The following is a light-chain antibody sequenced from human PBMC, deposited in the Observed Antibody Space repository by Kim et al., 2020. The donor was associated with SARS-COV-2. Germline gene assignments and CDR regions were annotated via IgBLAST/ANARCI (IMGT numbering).Light chain of an antibody. J-gene: IGKJ1*01. Sequence: DIQLTQSPTSLSASVGDRVTITCRASQGINNYLVWFQQKPGKAPKPLMYGGASEFSSSGSGTHFILTINNLQPEDFATYYCQQYSSYTRTFGQGTKVEIK. V-gene: IGKV1-16*02. CDR3: QQYSSYTRT. CDR1: QGINNY.